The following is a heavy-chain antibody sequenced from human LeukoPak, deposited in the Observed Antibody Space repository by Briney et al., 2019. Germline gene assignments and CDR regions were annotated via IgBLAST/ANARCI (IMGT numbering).Heavy chain of an antibody. V-gene: IGHV3-33*01. Sequence: GGSLRLSCAASGFTFSSYGMHWVRQAPGKGLEWVAVIWYDGSNKYYADSVKGRFTISRDNSKNTLYLQMNSLRAEDTAVYYCAREGDVAAPSGYWGQGTLVTVSS. CDR2: IWYDGSNK. J-gene: IGHJ4*02. CDR3: AREGDVAAPSGY. D-gene: IGHD6-6*01. CDR1: GFTFSSYG.